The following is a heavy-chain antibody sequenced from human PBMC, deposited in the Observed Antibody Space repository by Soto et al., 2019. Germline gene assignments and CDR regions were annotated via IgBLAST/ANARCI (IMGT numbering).Heavy chain of an antibody. Sequence: GGSLRLSCAASGFSFSSYAMSWVRQAPGKGPEWVSSMTAGGGSTYHADSVKGRFTISRDNSKNTLYLQMNSLRAEDTAVYYCAKDCYGSGTDYFYGMDVRGQGTTVTVSS. CDR2: MTAGGGST. CDR1: GFSFSSYA. J-gene: IGHJ6*02. V-gene: IGHV3-23*01. CDR3: AKDCYGSGTDYFYGMDV. D-gene: IGHD3-10*01.